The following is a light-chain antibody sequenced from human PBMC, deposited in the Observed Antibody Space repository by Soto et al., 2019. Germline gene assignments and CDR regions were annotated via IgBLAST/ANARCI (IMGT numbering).Light chain of an antibody. CDR2: YAS. V-gene: IGKV3-11*01. CDR3: QQRSNWPLT. CDR1: QSVNSY. J-gene: IGKJ4*01. Sequence: EIVLTQSPATLSLSPGERATLSCRASQSVNSYLAWYQQKPGQAPRLLIYYASNRATGIPARFSGSGSGTDFNLTISSLEPEELAVYYCQQRSNWPLTFGGGTKVEI.